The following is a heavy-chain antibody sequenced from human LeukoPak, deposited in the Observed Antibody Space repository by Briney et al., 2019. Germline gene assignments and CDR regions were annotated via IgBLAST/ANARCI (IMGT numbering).Heavy chain of an antibody. CDR3: ASGTSTYYELYF. J-gene: IGHJ4*02. V-gene: IGHV4-39*01. CDR1: GGSISSSTYY. D-gene: IGHD3-3*01. CDR2: FFYSGST. Sequence: SETPSLTCTVPGGSISSSTYYCGWIRQPPGNGLEWIGSFFYSGSTYYNPSLKSRLTMSVGTSNNQFSLKLMSVTAADTAVYYCASGTSTYYELYFWGQGTLVTVSS.